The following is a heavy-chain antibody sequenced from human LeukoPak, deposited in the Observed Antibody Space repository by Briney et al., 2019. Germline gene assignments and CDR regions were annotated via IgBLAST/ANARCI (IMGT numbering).Heavy chain of an antibody. CDR3: ARVGYSNSYDF. V-gene: IGHV1-8*03. CDR2: MNPNSGNT. CDR1: GYTFTNFD. Sequence: ASVKVFCKASGYTFTNFDINWVRQATGQGLEWVAWMNPNSGNTGNAQKFQGRVTITWDSSISTAYMELSSLRSEDTAVYYCARVGYSNSYDFWGQGTLVTVSS. D-gene: IGHD5-18*01. J-gene: IGHJ4*02.